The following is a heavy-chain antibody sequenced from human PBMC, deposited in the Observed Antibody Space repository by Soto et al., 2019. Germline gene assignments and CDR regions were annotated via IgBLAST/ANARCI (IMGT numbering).Heavy chain of an antibody. Sequence: QVQLVQSGAEVKKPGSSVKVSCKASGGTFSSYAISWVRQAPGQGLEWMGGIIPIFGTANYAQKFQGRVTIAADESTSTAYIELSSLRSEDTAVYYCARGLRGDRYYYYGMDGWGQGTTVTVSS. CDR1: GGTFSSYA. J-gene: IGHJ6*02. CDR2: IIPIFGTA. D-gene: IGHD3-22*01. CDR3: ARGLRGDRYYYYGMDG. V-gene: IGHV1-69*01.